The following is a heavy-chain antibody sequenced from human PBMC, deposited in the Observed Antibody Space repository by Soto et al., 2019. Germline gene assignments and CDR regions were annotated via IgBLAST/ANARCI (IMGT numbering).Heavy chain of an antibody. V-gene: IGHV4-39*01. Sequence: SETLSLTCSVSGGSINSSSYFWGWVRQPPGKGLEWIGSIYYSGSTYYNPSLRSRVTISVDTSKNQFSLKLSSVTAADTDVFYCARHYSSGSRNWFDRWGQGTLVTV. J-gene: IGHJ5*02. CDR1: GGSINSSSYF. CDR3: ARHYSSGSRNWFDR. D-gene: IGHD6-19*01. CDR2: IYYSGST.